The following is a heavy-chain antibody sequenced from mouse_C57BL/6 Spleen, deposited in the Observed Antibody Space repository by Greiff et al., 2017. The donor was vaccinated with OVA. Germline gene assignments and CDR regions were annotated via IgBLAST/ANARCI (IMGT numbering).Heavy chain of an antibody. Sequence: VQLQQSGPELVKPGASVKISCKASGYTFTDYYMNWVKQSHGKSLEWIGDINPNNGGTSYNQKFKGKATLTVDKSSSTAYMELRNLTSEDSAVYYCARGGRDTLYYFDYWGQGTTLTVSS. V-gene: IGHV1-26*01. J-gene: IGHJ2*01. CDR3: ARGGRDTLYYFDY. CDR2: INPNNGGT. CDR1: GYTFTDYY. D-gene: IGHD3-2*01.